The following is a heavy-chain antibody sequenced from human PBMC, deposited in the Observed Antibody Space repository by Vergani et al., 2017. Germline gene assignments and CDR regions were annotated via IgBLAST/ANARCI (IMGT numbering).Heavy chain of an antibody. V-gene: IGHV3-30*18. Sequence: QVQLVESGGGVVQPGRSLRLSCAASGFTFSSYGMHWVRQAPGKGLEWLSVISNDGSNKYYADSVKGRITIYRDNSKNTLYLQMNSLRVEDTAVYYCAKVSFGGEVATILDYWGQGRLVTVSS. CDR2: ISNDGSNK. J-gene: IGHJ4*02. CDR3: AKVSFGGEVATILDY. CDR1: GFTFSSYG. D-gene: IGHD5-12*01.